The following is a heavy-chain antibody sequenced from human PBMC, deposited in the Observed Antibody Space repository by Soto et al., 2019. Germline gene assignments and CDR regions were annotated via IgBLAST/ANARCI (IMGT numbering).Heavy chain of an antibody. CDR1: GFTFSSYA. J-gene: IGHJ5*02. Sequence: GGSLRLSCAASGFTFSSYAMSWVRQAPGKGLEWVSAISGSGGSTYYADSVKGRFTISRDNSKNTLYLQMNSLRAEDTAVYYCAKPAGITIFGVVANWFDPWGQGTLVTVSS. V-gene: IGHV3-23*01. CDR2: ISGSGGST. D-gene: IGHD3-3*01. CDR3: AKPAGITIFGVVANWFDP.